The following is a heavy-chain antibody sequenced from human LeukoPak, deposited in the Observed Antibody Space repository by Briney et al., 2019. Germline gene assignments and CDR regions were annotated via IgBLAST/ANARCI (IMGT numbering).Heavy chain of an antibody. V-gene: IGHV4-38-2*02. Sequence: SETLSLTCTVSGGSISSYYWGWIRQPPGKWLEWIGSIYHSGSTYYNPSLKSRVTISVDTSKNQFSLKLSSVTAADTAVYYCAMGSGYYFSVWGQGTMVTVSS. D-gene: IGHD3-22*01. J-gene: IGHJ3*01. CDR1: GGSISSYY. CDR3: AMGSGYYFSV. CDR2: IYHSGST.